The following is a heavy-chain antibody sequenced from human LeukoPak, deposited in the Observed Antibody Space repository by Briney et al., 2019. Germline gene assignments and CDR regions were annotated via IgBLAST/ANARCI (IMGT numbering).Heavy chain of an antibody. V-gene: IGHV1-69*05. CDR2: IIPIFGTA. J-gene: IGHJ4*02. D-gene: IGHD3-22*01. Sequence: SVKVSXKASGGTFSSYAISWVRQAPGQGLEWIGRIIPIFGTANYAQKFQGRVTITTDESTSTAYMELSSLRSEDTAVYYCARGRYYDSSGYLDYWGQGTLVTVSS. CDR3: ARGRYYDSSGYLDY. CDR1: GGTFSSYA.